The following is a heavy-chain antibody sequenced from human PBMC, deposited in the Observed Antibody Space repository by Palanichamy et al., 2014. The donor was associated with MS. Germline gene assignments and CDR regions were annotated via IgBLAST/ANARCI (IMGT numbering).Heavy chain of an antibody. V-gene: IGHV3-33*01. CDR2: IWYDGSNK. D-gene: IGHD3-22*01. CDR1: GFTFSSYG. Sequence: QVQLVESGGGVVQPGRSLRLSCAASGFTFSSYGMHWVRQAPGKGLEWVAVIWYDGSNKYYADSVKGRFTISRDNSKNTLYLQMNSLRAEDTAVYYCAREYIGYDSSGMGWFDPWGQGTLATVSS. J-gene: IGHJ5*02. CDR3: AREYIGYDSSGMGWFDP.